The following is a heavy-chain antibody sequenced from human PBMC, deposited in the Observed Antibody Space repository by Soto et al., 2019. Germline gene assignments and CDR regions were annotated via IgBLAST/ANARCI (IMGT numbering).Heavy chain of an antibody. Sequence: GSLRLSCAASGFTFSSYSMNWVRQAPGKGLEWVSYISSSSSTIYYADSVKGRFTISRDNAKNSLYLQMNSLRDEDTAVYYCARAYWIAAAAPNWFDPWGQGTLVTVSS. D-gene: IGHD6-13*01. CDR3: ARAYWIAAAAPNWFDP. J-gene: IGHJ5*02. CDR1: GFTFSSYS. V-gene: IGHV3-48*02. CDR2: ISSSSSTI.